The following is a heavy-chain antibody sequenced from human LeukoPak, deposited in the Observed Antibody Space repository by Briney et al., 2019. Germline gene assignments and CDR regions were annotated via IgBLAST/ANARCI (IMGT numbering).Heavy chain of an antibody. Sequence: GGSLRLSCAASGFTFSSYAMHWVRQAPGKGLEWVAVISYDGSNKYYADSVKGRFTISRDNSKNTLYLQMNSLRAEDTAVYYCAGGDLRLGELLDYWGQGTLVTVSS. D-gene: IGHD3-16*01. J-gene: IGHJ4*02. CDR3: AGGDLRLGELLDY. CDR2: ISYDGSNK. CDR1: GFTFSSYA. V-gene: IGHV3-30-3*01.